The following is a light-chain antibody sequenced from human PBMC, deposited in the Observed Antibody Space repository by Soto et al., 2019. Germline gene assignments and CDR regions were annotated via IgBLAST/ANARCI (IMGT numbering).Light chain of an antibody. CDR1: ESISRH. Sequence: DIQMTQSPSSLSAFVGDRVTITCRASESISRHLNWYQQKPGNAPKLLIYAASSLQNGVPSRFSCGGSGTDFTLTISNLQPADFATYYCQQSYSTPSITFGQGTRLEIK. CDR2: AAS. CDR3: QQSYSTPSIT. J-gene: IGKJ5*01. V-gene: IGKV1-39*01.